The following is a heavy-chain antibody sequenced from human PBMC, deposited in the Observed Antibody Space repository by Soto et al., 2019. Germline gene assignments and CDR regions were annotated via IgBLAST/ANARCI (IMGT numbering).Heavy chain of an antibody. V-gene: IGHV4-31*02. CDR1: GGSISSGGYY. CDR2: IYYSGST. CDR3: AREGIDYYYGMDV. D-gene: IGHD6-13*01. J-gene: IGHJ6*02. Sequence: SETLSLTCTVSGGSISSGGYYWSWIRQHPGKGLEWIGYIYYSGSTYYNPSLKSRVTISVDTSKNQFSLKLSSVTAADTAVYYCAREGIDYYYGMDVWGQGTTVTVSS.